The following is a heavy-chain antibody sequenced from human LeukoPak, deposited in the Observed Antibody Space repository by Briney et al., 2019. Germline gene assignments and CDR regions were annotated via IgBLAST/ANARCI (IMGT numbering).Heavy chain of an antibody. J-gene: IGHJ3*02. V-gene: IGHV4-34*01. CDR3: ARHNGWAFDI. Sequence: PPETLSLTCAVYGGSFSGWWSWIRQPPGKGLEWIGEIHHSGGTKYNPSLRSLDTISVDTSKRQISLKMTSVTAADTAIYYCARHNGWAFDIWVQGTVVTVSS. D-gene: IGHD2-15*01. CDR2: IHHSGGT. CDR1: GGSFSGW.